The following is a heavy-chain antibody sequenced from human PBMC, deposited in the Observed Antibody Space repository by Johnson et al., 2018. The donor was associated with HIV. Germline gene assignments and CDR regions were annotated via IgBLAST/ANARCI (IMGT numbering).Heavy chain of an antibody. CDR3: ARGSYDGDAFDV. CDR1: GFTVSSNY. Sequence: EVQLVESGGGLVQPGGSLRLSCAASGFTVSSNYMSWVRQAPGKGLEWVSVIYSGGSTYYADSVKGRFTISRDTAKNSLYLQMNSLRAGDTALYYCARGSYDGDAFDVWGQGTMVTVSS. D-gene: IGHD1-26*01. CDR2: IYSGGST. J-gene: IGHJ3*01. V-gene: IGHV3-66*01.